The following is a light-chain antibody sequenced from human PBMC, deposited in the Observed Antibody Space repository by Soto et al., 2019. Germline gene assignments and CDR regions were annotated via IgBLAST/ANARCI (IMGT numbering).Light chain of an antibody. CDR1: SSNIGAGYD. J-gene: IGLJ1*01. Sequence: HSVLTQPPSVSGAPGQRVTISCTGSSSNIGAGYDVHWYQQLPGTAPKLLIYDNNNRPSGVPDRFSGSKSGTSASLAITGLQAEDEADYYCQSYDSSLSGYVFGTGTKVTV. V-gene: IGLV1-40*01. CDR2: DNN. CDR3: QSYDSSLSGYV.